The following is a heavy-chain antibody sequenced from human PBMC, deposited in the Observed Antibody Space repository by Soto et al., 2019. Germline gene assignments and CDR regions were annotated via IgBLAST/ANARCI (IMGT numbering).Heavy chain of an antibody. CDR1: GFTFSSYS. J-gene: IGHJ3*02. D-gene: IGHD3-10*01. V-gene: IGHV3-21*01. CDR3: ARVYYGSGRFDI. CDR2: ISSSSSYI. Sequence: GSLRLSCAASGFTFSSYSMNWVRQAPGKGLEWVSSISSSSSYIYYADSVKGRFTISRDNAKNSLYLQMNSLRAEDTAVYYCARVYYGSGRFDIWGQGTMVTVSS.